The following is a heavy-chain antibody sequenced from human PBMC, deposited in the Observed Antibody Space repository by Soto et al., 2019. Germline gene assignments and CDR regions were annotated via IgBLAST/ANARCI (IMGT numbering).Heavy chain of an antibody. CDR2: IYDTGST. Sequence: PSETLSLTCTVSGSDITTYYWSWLRQSPGKGLEWIGHIYDTGSTTYNPSLKSRVTISVDTSNKQFSLRLTSVTAAYTAVYYCARCPIDHNWFDPWGQGTLVTVSS. V-gene: IGHV4-59*01. CDR1: GSDITTYY. CDR3: ARCPIDHNWFDP. D-gene: IGHD3-9*01. J-gene: IGHJ5*02.